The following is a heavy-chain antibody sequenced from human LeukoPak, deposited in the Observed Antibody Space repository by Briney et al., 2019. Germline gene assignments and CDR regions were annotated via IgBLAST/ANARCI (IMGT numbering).Heavy chain of an antibody. V-gene: IGHV4-34*01. J-gene: IGHJ6*02. CDR3: ARTGYYDSSGHYYGMDV. CDR2: INHSGST. Sequence: ETLSLTCAVYGGSFSGYYWSWGRHTPGKGVGWIGEINHSGSTNYNPPPKRRVTISVDTSKNQSSLKLSSVTAADTAVYYCARTGYYDSSGHYYGMDVWGQGTTVTVSS. D-gene: IGHD3-22*01. CDR1: GGSFSGYY.